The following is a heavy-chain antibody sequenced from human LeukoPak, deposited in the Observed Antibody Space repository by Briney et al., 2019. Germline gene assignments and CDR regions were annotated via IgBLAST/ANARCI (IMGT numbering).Heavy chain of an antibody. CDR2: ISAYNGNT. CDR1: GYTFTSYG. Sequence: GASVKVSCKASGYTFTSYGISWVRQAPGQGLEWMGWISAYNGNTNYAQKLQGRVTMTTDTSTSTAYMELSSLRSEDTAVYYCAGVGPYGSNGIDDAFDIWGQGTMVTVSS. CDR3: AGVGPYGSNGIDDAFDI. J-gene: IGHJ3*02. D-gene: IGHD3-10*01. V-gene: IGHV1-18*01.